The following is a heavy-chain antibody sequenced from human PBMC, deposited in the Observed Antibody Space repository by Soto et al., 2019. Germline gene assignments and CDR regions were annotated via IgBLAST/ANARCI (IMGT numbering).Heavy chain of an antibody. D-gene: IGHD3-3*01. CDR1: GFTFSNYW. V-gene: IGHV3-74*01. J-gene: IGHJ4*02. CDR3: ARGRFLDY. CDR2: INEDESNT. Sequence: EVQLVESGGGLVQPGGSLRLSCATSGFTFSNYWMHWVRQAPGKGPVWVSRINEDESNTNYADSVKGRFTISRDNAKNTLYLQMNSLRAEDTAVYYCARGRFLDYWGQGTRVTVSS.